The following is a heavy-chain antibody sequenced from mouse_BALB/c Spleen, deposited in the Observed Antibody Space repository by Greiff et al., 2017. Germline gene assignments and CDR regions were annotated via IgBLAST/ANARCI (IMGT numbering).Heavy chain of an antibody. D-gene: IGHD2-1*01. CDR1: GYSITSGYY. V-gene: IGHV3-6*02. J-gene: IGHJ1*01. CDR3: ARDLIYYGNYWYFDV. Sequence: EVKLQESGPGLVKPSQSLSLTCSVTGYSITSGYYWNWIRQFPGNKLEWMGYISYDGSNNYNPSLKNRISITRDTSKNQFFLKLNSVTTEDTATYYCARDLIYYGNYWYFDVWGAGTTVTVSS. CDR2: ISYDGSN.